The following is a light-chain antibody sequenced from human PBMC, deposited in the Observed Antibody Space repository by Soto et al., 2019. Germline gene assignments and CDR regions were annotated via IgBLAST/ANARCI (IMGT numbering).Light chain of an antibody. CDR3: KQYNSYPVT. Sequence: DIQMTQSPSTLSASVGDRVTITCRASQSISSWLAWYQQKPGKAPKLLIYKASSLESGVPSRFSGSGSGTEFTLTISSLQPDDVATYYCKQYNSYPVTFGQGTKLEIK. V-gene: IGKV1-5*03. CDR2: KAS. CDR1: QSISSW. J-gene: IGKJ2*01.